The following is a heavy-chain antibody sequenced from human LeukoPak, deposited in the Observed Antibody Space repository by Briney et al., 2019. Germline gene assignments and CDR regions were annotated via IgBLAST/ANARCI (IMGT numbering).Heavy chain of an antibody. V-gene: IGHV3-48*03. D-gene: IGHD6-13*01. Sequence: GGSLRLSCAASGFTFGSYEMNWVRQAPGKGPAWVSYISTSGSTIYYADSVKGRFTISRDNAKNSLYLQMNSLGAEDAAVYHCAGMNGVWVDTWYTGPFAFWGQGTMVTVSS. CDR3: AGMNGVWVDTWYTGPFAF. CDR2: ISTSGSTI. CDR1: GFTFGSYE. J-gene: IGHJ3*01.